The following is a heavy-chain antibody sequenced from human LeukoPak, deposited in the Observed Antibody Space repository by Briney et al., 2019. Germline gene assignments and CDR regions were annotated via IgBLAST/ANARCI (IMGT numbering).Heavy chain of an antibody. CDR2: ISGSAGGT. CDR1: GFTFSSYS. D-gene: IGHD1-26*01. Sequence: PGGSLRLSCAASGFTFSSYSMNWVRQAPGEGLEWVSSISGSAGGTFYADSVKGRFTISRDNSRNTLYLHTNSLRAEDTAVYYCAKHPDLTIGWAKFDNWGQGTLVTVSS. CDR3: AKHPDLTIGWAKFDN. V-gene: IGHV3-23*01. J-gene: IGHJ4*02.